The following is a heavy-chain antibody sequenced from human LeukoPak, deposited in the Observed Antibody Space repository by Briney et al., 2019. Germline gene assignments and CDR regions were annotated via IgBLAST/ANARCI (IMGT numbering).Heavy chain of an antibody. J-gene: IGHJ5*02. CDR2: INPVGGST. D-gene: IGHD4-17*01. V-gene: IGHV1-46*01. CDR3: ARAYDYGDPRFDP. CDR1: GYTFTNYY. Sequence: ASVKVSCKASGYTFTNYYTHWVRQAPGQGLEWMGIINPVGGSTSYAQKSQGRVTMIRDTSTSTVYMELNSLRSEDTAVYYCARAYDYGDPRFDPWGQGTLVTVSS.